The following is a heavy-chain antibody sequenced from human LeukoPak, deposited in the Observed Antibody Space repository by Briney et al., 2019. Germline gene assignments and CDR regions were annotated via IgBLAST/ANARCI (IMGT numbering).Heavy chain of an antibody. Sequence: GGSLRLSCAASGFRFSGYSMNWVRQAPGKGLEWVSYISHTGSTMSYADSVKGRFTISRDNARNSLHLQMNSLRAEDTAVYYCASPGSTSWPGALDAFDIWGQGTMVTVSS. CDR2: ISHTGSTM. J-gene: IGHJ3*02. CDR3: ASPGSTSWPGALDAFDI. V-gene: IGHV3-48*04. CDR1: GFRFSGYS. D-gene: IGHD2-2*01.